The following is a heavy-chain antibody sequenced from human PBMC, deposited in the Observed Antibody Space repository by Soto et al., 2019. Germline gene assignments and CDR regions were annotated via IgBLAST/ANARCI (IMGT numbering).Heavy chain of an antibody. Sequence: PSETLSLTCTVSGGSISSYYWSWIRQPPGKGLEWIGYIYYSGSTNYNPSLKSRVTISVDTSKNQFSLRLSSVTAADTAVYYCARVAHGFDPWGQGTLVTVSS. CDR3: ARVAHGFDP. CDR1: GGSISSYY. V-gene: IGHV4-59*01. J-gene: IGHJ5*02. CDR2: IYYSGST.